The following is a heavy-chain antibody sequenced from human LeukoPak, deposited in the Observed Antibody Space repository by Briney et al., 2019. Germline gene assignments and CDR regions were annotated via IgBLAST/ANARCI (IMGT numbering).Heavy chain of an antibody. D-gene: IGHD5-24*01. CDR2: INPNSGNT. Sequence: GASVKVSCKASGYTFTGYYMHWVRQAPGQGLEWMGWINPNSGNTGYAQKFQGRVTITRNTSISTAYMELSSLRSEDTAVYYCARIEDRRSPDNYYFDYWGQGTLVTVSS. CDR3: ARIEDRRSPDNYYFDY. CDR1: GYTFTGYY. J-gene: IGHJ4*02. V-gene: IGHV1-8*03.